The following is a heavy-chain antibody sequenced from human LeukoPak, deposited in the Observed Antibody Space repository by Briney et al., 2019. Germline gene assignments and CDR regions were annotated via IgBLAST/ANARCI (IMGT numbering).Heavy chain of an antibody. V-gene: IGHV2-70*11. CDR2: IDWDDDK. J-gene: IGHJ5*02. Sequence: ESSPTLVNPTQTLTLTCTFSGFSLSTSGMCVSWIRQPPGKALEWLARIDWDDDKYYSTSLKTRLTISKDTSKNQVVLTMTNMDPVDTATYYCARTLITMVRGAKGVYNWFDPWGQGTLVTVSS. CDR3: ARTLITMVRGAKGVYNWFDP. D-gene: IGHD3-10*01. CDR1: GFSLSTSGMC.